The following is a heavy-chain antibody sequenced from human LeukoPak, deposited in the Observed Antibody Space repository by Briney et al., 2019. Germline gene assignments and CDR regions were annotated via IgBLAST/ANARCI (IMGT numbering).Heavy chain of an antibody. CDR1: GGSISSYY. V-gene: IGHV4-59*01. Sequence: KPSETLSLTCTVSGGSISSYYWSWIRQPPGKGLEWIGYIYYSGSTNYNPSLKSRVTISVDTSKNQFSLKLSSVTAADTAVYYCARAEPATATDVSLDYWGQGTLVTVSS. J-gene: IGHJ4*02. D-gene: IGHD1-14*01. CDR2: IYYSGST. CDR3: ARAEPATATDVSLDY.